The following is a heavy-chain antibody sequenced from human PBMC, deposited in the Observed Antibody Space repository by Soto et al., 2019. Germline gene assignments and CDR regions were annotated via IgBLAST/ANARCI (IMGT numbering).Heavy chain of an antibody. CDR1: GGSINSYY. D-gene: IGHD4-17*01. CDR2: INYNGNT. J-gene: IGHJ1*01. V-gene: IGHV4-59*08. CDR3: ARHSSTTVTTREYFQH. Sequence: PSETLSLTCTVSGGSINSYYWSWIRQPPGKGLEWIGYINYNGNTNYNPSLKSRVTISVDTSKNQFSLKLSSVTAADTAAYYCARHSSTTVTTREYFQHWGQGTQVTVSS.